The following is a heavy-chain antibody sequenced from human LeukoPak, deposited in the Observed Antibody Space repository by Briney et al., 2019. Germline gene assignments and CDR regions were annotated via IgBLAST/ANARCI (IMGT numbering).Heavy chain of an antibody. CDR2: ISHDGSES. V-gene: IGHV3-30-3*01. Sequence: GGSLRLSCAASGFTFSSHAMVWVRQAPGKGLEWVSFISHDGSESFHTESVKGRFTISRDNFKNTVDLQVSGLKEEDTAVYYCTREIRNYGDYSRVEAFDIWGQGTMVTVSS. D-gene: IGHD4-17*01. CDR3: TREIRNYGDYSRVEAFDI. J-gene: IGHJ3*02. CDR1: GFTFSSHA.